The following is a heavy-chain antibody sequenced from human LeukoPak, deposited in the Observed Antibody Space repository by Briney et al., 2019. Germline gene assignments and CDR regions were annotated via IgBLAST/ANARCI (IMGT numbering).Heavy chain of an antibody. V-gene: IGHV3-30*18. CDR1: GFTFSSYG. Sequence: QSGGSLRLSCAASGFTFSSYGMHWVRQAPGKGLEWVAVISYDGSNKYYADYVKGRFTISRDNSKNTLYLQMNSLRAEDTAVYYCAKDVGDSGSLSSDYWGQGTLVTVSS. CDR2: ISYDGSNK. D-gene: IGHD5-12*01. J-gene: IGHJ4*02. CDR3: AKDVGDSGSLSSDY.